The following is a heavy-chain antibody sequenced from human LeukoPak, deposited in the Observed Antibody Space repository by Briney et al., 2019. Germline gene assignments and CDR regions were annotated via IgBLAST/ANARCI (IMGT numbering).Heavy chain of an antibody. J-gene: IGHJ5*02. Sequence: ASVKVSCKASGYTFTSSGISWVRQAPGQGLKWMGWISTYNGNTNYAQKFQGRVTMTTDISTSTAYMERRSLRSDDTAVYYCARSSRGTDNSASDYGDWFDPWGQGTLVTVSS. CDR1: GYTFTSSG. D-gene: IGHD3-16*01. CDR2: ISTYNGNT. CDR3: ARSSRGTDNSASDYGDWFDP. V-gene: IGHV1-18*01.